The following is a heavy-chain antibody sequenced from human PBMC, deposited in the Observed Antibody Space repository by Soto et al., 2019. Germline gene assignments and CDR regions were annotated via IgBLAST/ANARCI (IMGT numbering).Heavy chain of an antibody. CDR2: VYYSGTT. J-gene: IGHJ4*02. D-gene: IGHD4-17*01. CDR1: GESVSNKTYY. CDR3: ARTTAVPNTLRSRYFFDY. V-gene: IGHV4-61*01. Sequence: PSETLSLSCSVCGESVSNKTYYWSWIRQPPGKRLEWIGYVYYSGTTNYNPSLKSRVTISVDLSKNQFSLRLSSVTTADTALYYCARTTAVPNTLRSRYFFDYWGQGTLVTVSS.